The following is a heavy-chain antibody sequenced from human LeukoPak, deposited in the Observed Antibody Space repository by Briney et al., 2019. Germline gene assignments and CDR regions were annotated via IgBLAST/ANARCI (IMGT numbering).Heavy chain of an antibody. D-gene: IGHD3-10*01. Sequence: SETLSLTCTVSGGSISNYYWNWIRQPPGKGLEWIGYIYYSGTTNYNPSLKSRVSMSVDTSKNQFSLKLSSVTAADTAVYYCARPPYGSGSSSDYWGQGTLVTVSS. CDR3: ARPPYGSGSSSDY. CDR1: GGSISNYY. V-gene: IGHV4-59*12. CDR2: IYYSGTT. J-gene: IGHJ4*02.